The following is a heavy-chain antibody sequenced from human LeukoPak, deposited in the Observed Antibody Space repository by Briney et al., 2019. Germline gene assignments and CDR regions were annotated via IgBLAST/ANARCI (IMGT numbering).Heavy chain of an antibody. D-gene: IGHD3-22*01. Sequence: GGSLRLSRAASGFTFSSYAMHWVRQAPGKGLEWVAVISYDGSNKYYADSVKGRFTISRDNSKNTLYLQMNSLRAEDTAVYYCARDLYYYDSPDYWGQGTLVTVSS. CDR2: ISYDGSNK. J-gene: IGHJ4*02. CDR3: ARDLYYYDSPDY. V-gene: IGHV3-30-3*01. CDR1: GFTFSSYA.